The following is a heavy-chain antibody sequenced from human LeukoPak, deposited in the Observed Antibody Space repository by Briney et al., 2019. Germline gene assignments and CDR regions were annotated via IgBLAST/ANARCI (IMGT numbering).Heavy chain of an antibody. CDR1: GCTFSSYA. Sequence: ASVNVSCKASGCTFSSYAISWVRQAPGQGLEWMGRIIPIFGTAYYAQKFQGRVTITTDESTSTAYMELSSLRSEDTAVYYCAYSGSYDSPFDYWGQGTLVTVSS. CDR2: IIPIFGTA. D-gene: IGHD1-26*01. J-gene: IGHJ4*02. CDR3: AYSGSYDSPFDY. V-gene: IGHV1-69*05.